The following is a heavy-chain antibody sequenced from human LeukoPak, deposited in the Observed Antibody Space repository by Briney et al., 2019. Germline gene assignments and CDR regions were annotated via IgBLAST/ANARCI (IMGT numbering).Heavy chain of an antibody. CDR2: IYTSGST. CDR1: GGSISSGSYY. Sequence: SQTLSLTCTVSGGSISSGSYYWSWIRQPAGKGLEWIGRIYTSGSTNYNPSLKSRVTISVDTSKNQFSLKLSSVTAADTAVYYCARGPKWLLLGYFDYWGQGTLVTVSS. D-gene: IGHD3-22*01. CDR3: ARGPKWLLLGYFDY. V-gene: IGHV4-61*02. J-gene: IGHJ4*02.